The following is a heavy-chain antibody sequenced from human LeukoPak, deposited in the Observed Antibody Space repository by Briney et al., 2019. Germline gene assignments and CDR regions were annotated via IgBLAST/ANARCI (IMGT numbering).Heavy chain of an antibody. CDR1: GGSISSGGYY. CDR3: ARYCSSTSCYPQYYFDY. CDR2: IYTSGST. D-gene: IGHD2-2*01. J-gene: IGHJ4*02. Sequence: SETLSLTCTVSGGSISSGGYYWSWIRQPAGKGLEWIGRIYTSGSTNYNPSLKSRVTISVDTSKNQFSLKLSSVTAADTAVYYCARYCSSTSCYPQYYFDYWGQGTLVTVSS. V-gene: IGHV4-61*02.